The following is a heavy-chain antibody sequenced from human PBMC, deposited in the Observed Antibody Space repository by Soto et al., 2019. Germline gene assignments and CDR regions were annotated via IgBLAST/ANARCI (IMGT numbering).Heavy chain of an antibody. D-gene: IGHD2-15*01. CDR1: GYSFISHW. CDR2: IYPGDSDT. CDR3: SRLRADCSGANCYSYYFDY. J-gene: IGHJ4*02. V-gene: IGHV5-51*01. Sequence: PGESLKISCKGSGYSFISHWIGWVRQMPGKGLEWMGIIYPGDSDTRYSPSFQGQVTISDDKSTSTAYLQWSSLKASDTAIYYCSRLRADCSGANCYSYYFDYWGQGTLVTVSS.